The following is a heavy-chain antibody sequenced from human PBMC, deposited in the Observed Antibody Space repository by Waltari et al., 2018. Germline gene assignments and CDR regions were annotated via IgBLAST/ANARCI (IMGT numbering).Heavy chain of an antibody. CDR1: GYSFTSYW. V-gene: IGHV5-51*01. Sequence: EVQLVQSGAEVKKPGESLKSACKGAGYSFTSYWIGWVRQMPGKGLEWMGIIYPGDSDTRYSPSFQGQVTISAHKSISTAYLQWSSLKASDTAMYYCARMSAAGEGAFDIWGQGTMVTVSS. CDR2: IYPGDSDT. CDR3: ARMSAAGEGAFDI. J-gene: IGHJ3*02. D-gene: IGHD6-13*01.